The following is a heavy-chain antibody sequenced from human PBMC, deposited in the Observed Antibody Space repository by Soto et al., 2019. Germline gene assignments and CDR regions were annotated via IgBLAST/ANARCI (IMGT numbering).Heavy chain of an antibody. Sequence: EVQLVESGGGLVQPGESLRLTCAASGFSFSDYRFSWVRQAPGKWLEWVAYITQDGTGQYYVDSVKGRFTISRDNAKNSLVLQMNSLRREDTAVYYCARDWSAISSGRGIDHWGQGALVTVSS. D-gene: IGHD3-3*01. CDR2: ITQDGTGQ. V-gene: IGHV3-7*01. J-gene: IGHJ4*02. CDR3: ARDWSAISSGRGIDH. CDR1: GFSFSDYR.